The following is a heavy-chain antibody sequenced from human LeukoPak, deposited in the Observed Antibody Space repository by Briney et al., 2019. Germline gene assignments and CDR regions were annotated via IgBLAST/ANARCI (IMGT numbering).Heavy chain of an antibody. V-gene: IGHV3-9*01. CDR3: AKVPYSKVTKVMRLY. J-gene: IGHJ4*02. Sequence: PGGSLRLSCAASGFTFDDYAMHWVRQAPGKGLEWVSGISWNSGSIGYADSVKGRFTISRDNAKNSLYLQMNSLRAEDTAVYYCAKVPYSKVTKVMRLYWGQGTLVTVSS. CDR2: ISWNSGSI. D-gene: IGHD4-11*01. CDR1: GFTFDDYA.